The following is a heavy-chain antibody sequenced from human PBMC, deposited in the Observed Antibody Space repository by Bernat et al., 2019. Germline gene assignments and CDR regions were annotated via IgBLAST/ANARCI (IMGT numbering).Heavy chain of an antibody. CDR3: AKDGQGLTYYFDY. CDR2: ISNDGSNK. Sequence: QVQLVESGGGLVKPGGSLRLSCAASGFTFSDYGMHWVRQAPGKGLEWVAVISNDGSNKYYADSVKGRFTISRDNSKNSLYLQMNSLRAEDTAVYYCAKDGQGLTYYFDYWGQGIVVTVSS. J-gene: IGHJ4*02. V-gene: IGHV3-30*18. CDR1: GFTFSDYG.